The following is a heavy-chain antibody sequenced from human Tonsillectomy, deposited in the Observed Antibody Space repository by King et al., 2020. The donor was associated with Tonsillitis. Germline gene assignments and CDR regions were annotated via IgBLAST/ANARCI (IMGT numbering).Heavy chain of an antibody. CDR3: ARETGWELDGNYYYYMDV. CDR1: GGSISSSS. D-gene: IGHD1-26*01. Sequence: QLQESGPGLVKPSETLSLTCTVSGGSISSSSWSWIRQPPGKGLEWIGYIYYSGNTNYNPSLRSRVTISVDTSKNQFFLKLSSVTAADTAVYYCARETGWELDGNYYYYMDVWGKGTTVTVSS. V-gene: IGHV4-59*01. CDR2: IYYSGNT. J-gene: IGHJ6*03.